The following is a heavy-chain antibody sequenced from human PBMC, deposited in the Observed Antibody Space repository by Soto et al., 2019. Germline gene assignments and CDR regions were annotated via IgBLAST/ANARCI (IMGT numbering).Heavy chain of an antibody. CDR2: ISACNGNT. V-gene: IGHV1-18*01. CDR1: GYTFTSYG. J-gene: IGHJ5*02. CDR3: ARDVKGYYDFWRHFTGDWFDT. D-gene: IGHD3-3*01. Sequence: ASVKVSCKASGYTFTSYGISWVRQAPGQGLEWMGWISACNGNTNYAQKLQGRVTMTTDTSTSTAYMELRSLRSDDTAVYYCARDVKGYYDFWRHFTGDWFDTWGQGTLVTVSS.